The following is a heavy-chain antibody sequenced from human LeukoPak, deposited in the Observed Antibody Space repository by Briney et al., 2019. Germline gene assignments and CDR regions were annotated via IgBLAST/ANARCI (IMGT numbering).Heavy chain of an antibody. D-gene: IGHD7-27*01. CDR3: ARASGDLNAFDI. CDR1: GGSISSYY. CDR2: IYYSGST. J-gene: IGHJ3*02. V-gene: IGHV4-59*01. Sequence: SETLSLTCTVSGGSISSYYWSWIRQPPGKGLEWIGYIYYSGSTNYNPSLRSRVTISVDTSKNQFSLKLSSVTAADTAVYYCARASGDLNAFDIWGQGTMVTVSS.